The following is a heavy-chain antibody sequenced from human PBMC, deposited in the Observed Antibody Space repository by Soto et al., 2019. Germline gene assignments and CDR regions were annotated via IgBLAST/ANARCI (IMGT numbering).Heavy chain of an antibody. D-gene: IGHD6-13*01. V-gene: IGHV4-4*07. CDR3: ARDFGSWHDH. CDR1: GGSISRCH. Sequence: SETLSLTCSVSGGSISRCHLTWIRQPAGKGLEWIGRIFTSGTKYNPSLESRVTMSVDTSKTQFSLNLSSVTAADTAVYYCARDFGSWHDHWGQGTLVTDSS. J-gene: IGHJ4*02. CDR2: IFTSGT.